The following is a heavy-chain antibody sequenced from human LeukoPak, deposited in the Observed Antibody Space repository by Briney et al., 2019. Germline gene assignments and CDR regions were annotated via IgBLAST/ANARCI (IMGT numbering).Heavy chain of an antibody. Sequence: GGPLRLSCAAPGFMFHDYAIHWVPQAPGKGLEWVSLISGDGGSTFYADSVKGRFTISRDNSKNSLYLQMNSLRSDDTALYYCARESESSGWYDYWGQGTLVTVSS. D-gene: IGHD6-19*01. CDR1: GFMFHDYA. J-gene: IGHJ4*02. CDR2: ISGDGGST. CDR3: ARESESSGWYDY. V-gene: IGHV3-43*02.